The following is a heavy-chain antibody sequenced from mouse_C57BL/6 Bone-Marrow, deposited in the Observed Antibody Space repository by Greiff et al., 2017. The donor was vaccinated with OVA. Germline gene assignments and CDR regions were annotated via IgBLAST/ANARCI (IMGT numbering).Heavy chain of an antibody. Sequence: VQLQQPGAELVKPGASVKLSCKASGYTFTSYWMHWVKQRPGQGLEWIGMIHPNSGSTNYNEKFKSKATLTVDKSSSTAYMQLSSLTSEDSAVYYCARKAYYEAMDYWGQGTSVTVSS. D-gene: IGHD2-10*01. CDR3: ARKAYYEAMDY. CDR2: IHPNSGST. J-gene: IGHJ4*01. CDR1: GYTFTSYW. V-gene: IGHV1-64*01.